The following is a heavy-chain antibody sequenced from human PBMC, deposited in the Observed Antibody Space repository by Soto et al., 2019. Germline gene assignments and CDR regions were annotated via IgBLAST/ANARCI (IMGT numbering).Heavy chain of an antibody. CDR2: MNPNSGNT. V-gene: IGHV1-8*01. CDR1: GYTFTSYD. Sequence: ASVKVSCKASGYTFTSYDINWVRQATGQGLEWMGWMNPNSGNTGYAQKFQGRVTMTRNTSISTAYMELSSLRSEDTAVYYCASAGYSSSWYVYYYYGRDVWGQGTTVTVSS. D-gene: IGHD6-13*01. J-gene: IGHJ6*02. CDR3: ASAGYSSSWYVYYYYGRDV.